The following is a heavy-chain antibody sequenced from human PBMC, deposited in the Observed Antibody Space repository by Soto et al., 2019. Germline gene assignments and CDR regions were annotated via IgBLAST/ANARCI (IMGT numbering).Heavy chain of an antibody. V-gene: IGHV1-69*12. D-gene: IGHD4-17*01. CDR3: ARGESHGDYVYFDY. Sequence: QVQLVQSGAEVKKPGSSVKVSCKASGGTFSSYAISWVRQAPGQGLEWMGGIIPSFGTANYAQKFQGRVTXXAXDXKSTAYMELRGLRSEDRAVYYCARGESHGDYVYFDYWGQGTLVTVSS. CDR1: GGTFSSYA. J-gene: IGHJ4*02. CDR2: IIPSFGTA.